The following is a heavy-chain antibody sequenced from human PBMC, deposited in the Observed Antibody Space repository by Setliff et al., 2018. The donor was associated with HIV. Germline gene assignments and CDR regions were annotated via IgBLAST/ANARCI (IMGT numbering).Heavy chain of an antibody. Sequence: LRLSCAASGFTFSNYEMNWVRQAPGKGLEWVSYISSSGTTIYYADSVKGRFTISRDNSKDTLYLQMNSLRSEDTAVYFCAKSFNSGPTNWNIDVWGTGTTVTVSS. V-gene: IGHV3-48*03. CDR2: ISSSGTTI. CDR3: AKSFNSGPTNWNIDV. J-gene: IGHJ6*03. CDR1: GFTFSNYE. D-gene: IGHD1-20*01.